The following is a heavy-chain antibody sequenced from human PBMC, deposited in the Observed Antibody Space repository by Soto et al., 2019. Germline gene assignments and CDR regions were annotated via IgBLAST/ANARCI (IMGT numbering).Heavy chain of an antibody. V-gene: IGHV1-69*11. D-gene: IGHD3-16*02. Sequence: ASVKVSCKASGGTFSSSGFSWVRQAPGQGLEWMGMIVPSLDTTNYAQKFRARVTITADEVTSTAYMALRSLRSEDTAVYYCARWPQPRYTADPYAVDVWGQGTRVTVSS. CDR3: ARWPQPRYTADPYAVDV. CDR2: IVPSLDTT. CDR1: GGTFSSSG. J-gene: IGHJ6*02.